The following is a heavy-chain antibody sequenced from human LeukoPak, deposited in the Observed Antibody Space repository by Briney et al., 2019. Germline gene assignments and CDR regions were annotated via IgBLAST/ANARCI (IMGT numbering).Heavy chain of an antibody. CDR3: AKGIYSSGWSYFDY. V-gene: IGHV3-23*01. D-gene: IGHD6-19*01. CDR2: LSGSGITT. J-gene: IGHJ4*01. Sequence: GGSLRLSCAASGFTFSNSAMSWVRQAPGKGLEWVSTLSGSGITTYYADSVKGRFTISRDNSKNTLYLQMNSLRAEDTGVYYCAKGIYSSGWSYFDYWGHGTLVTVSS. CDR1: GFTFSNSA.